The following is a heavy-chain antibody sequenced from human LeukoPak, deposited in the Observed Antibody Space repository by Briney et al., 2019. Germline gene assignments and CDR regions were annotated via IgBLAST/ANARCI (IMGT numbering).Heavy chain of an antibody. Sequence: GGSLRLSCAASRFTFSSYSMNWVRQAPGKGLEWVSSISSSSSYIYYADSVKGRSTISRDNAKNSLYLQMNSLRAEDTAVYYCARDRVVFTIFGVAPLDYWGQGTLVTVSS. V-gene: IGHV3-21*01. CDR1: RFTFSSYS. J-gene: IGHJ4*02. CDR3: ARDRVVFTIFGVAPLDY. D-gene: IGHD3-3*01. CDR2: ISSSSSYI.